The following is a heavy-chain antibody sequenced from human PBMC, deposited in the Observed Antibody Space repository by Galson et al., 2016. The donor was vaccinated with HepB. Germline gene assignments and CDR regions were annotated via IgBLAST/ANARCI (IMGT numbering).Heavy chain of an antibody. CDR3: VRASPTYYYDL. CDR1: GFTFSNYN. CDR2: ISSGSTTI. V-gene: IGHV3-48*02. J-gene: IGHJ4*02. D-gene: IGHD3-22*01. Sequence: SLRLSCAASGFTFSNYNMDWVRQAPGRGLEWLSYISSGSTTILYADSVKGRFTISRDDAKNSLYLQMNSLRDEDTAVYYCVRASPTYYYDLWGQGTRVAVSS.